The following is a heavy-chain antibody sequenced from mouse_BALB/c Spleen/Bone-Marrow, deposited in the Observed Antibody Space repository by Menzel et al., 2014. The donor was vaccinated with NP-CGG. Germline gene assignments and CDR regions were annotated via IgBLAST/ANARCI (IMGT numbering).Heavy chain of an antibody. J-gene: IGHJ2*01. CDR3: ARRGGYDY. CDR1: GYTFTEYT. Sequence: DVKLVESGPELVKPGPSVKISCKTSGYTFTEYTMHWVKQSHGKSLEWIGSINPNNGGTSYNQKFKGKATLTVDKSSSTAYMELRSLTSEDSAVYYCARRGGYDYWGQGTPLTVSS. D-gene: IGHD1-2*01. V-gene: IGHV1-22*01. CDR2: INPNNGGT.